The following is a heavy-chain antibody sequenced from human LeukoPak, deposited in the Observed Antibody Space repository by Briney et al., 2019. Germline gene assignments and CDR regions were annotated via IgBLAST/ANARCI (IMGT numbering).Heavy chain of an antibody. D-gene: IGHD1-26*01. CDR3: ATKGKMEWEVGLHY. J-gene: IGHJ4*02. CDR1: GNTLTELA. V-gene: IGHV1-24*01. CDR2: FDTEDDET. Sequence: ASVKVSCEVSGNTLTELAIHWVRQAPGKGLEWLGGFDTEDDETIYAQKFQGRVTLTEDTSTDTAYMELTSLRSEDTAIYYCATKGKMEWEVGLHYWGQGTLVTVSS.